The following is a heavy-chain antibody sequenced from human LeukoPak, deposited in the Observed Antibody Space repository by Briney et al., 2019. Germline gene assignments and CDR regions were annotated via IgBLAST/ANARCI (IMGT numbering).Heavy chain of an antibody. D-gene: IGHD1-14*01. CDR1: GFTFSNYW. V-gene: IGHV3-7*01. CDR2: IKQDGSEK. Sequence: GGSLRLSCAASGFTFSNYWMSWVRQAPGKGLDWVGNIKQDGSEKYYLAYVKGRFTLSRDNAKNSLYLQMNSLRAEDTAVYYCARARPEGSYFDYWGQGTLVTVSS. J-gene: IGHJ4*02. CDR3: ARARPEGSYFDY.